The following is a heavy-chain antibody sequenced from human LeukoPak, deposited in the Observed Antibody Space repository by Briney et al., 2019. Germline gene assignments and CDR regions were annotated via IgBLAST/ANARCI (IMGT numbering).Heavy chain of an antibody. CDR3: ARGRVGATVTSP. CDR2: IYSGGST. CDR1: GFTVSSNY. V-gene: IGHV3-53*01. D-gene: IGHD4-17*01. J-gene: IGHJ5*02. Sequence: PGGSLRLSCAASGFTVSSNYMSWVRQAPGKGLEWVSVIYSGGSTYYADSVKGRFTISRDNSKDTLYLQMNSLRAEDTAVYYCARGRVGATVTSPWGQGTLVTVSS.